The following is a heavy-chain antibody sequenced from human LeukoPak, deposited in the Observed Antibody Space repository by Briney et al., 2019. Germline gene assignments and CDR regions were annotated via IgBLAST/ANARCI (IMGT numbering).Heavy chain of an antibody. J-gene: IGHJ6*03. D-gene: IGHD4-11*01. V-gene: IGHV1-46*01. CDR3: ARDTTTVTTYYYYYMDV. CDR1: GYTFTSYS. Sequence: ASVKVSCKASGYTFTSYSMHWVRQAPGQGLEWMGIINPSGGNTSYAQKFQGRVTMTRDMSTSTVYMELSSLRSEDTAVYYCARDTTTVTTYYYYYMDVWGKGTTVTVSS. CDR2: INPSGGNT.